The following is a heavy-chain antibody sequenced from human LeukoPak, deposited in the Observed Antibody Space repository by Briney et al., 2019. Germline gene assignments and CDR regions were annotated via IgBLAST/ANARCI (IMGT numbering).Heavy chain of an antibody. CDR3: ARDWGYCSSTSCSSLYY. D-gene: IGHD2-2*01. CDR2: ISSSGSTI. CDR1: GFTFSSYE. J-gene: IGHJ4*02. V-gene: IGHV3-48*03. Sequence: PGGSLRLSCAASGFTFSSYEMNWVRQAPGKGLEWVSYISSSGSTIYYADSVKGRFTISRDNAKNSLYLQMNSLRAEDTAVYYCARDWGYCSSTSCSSLYYWGQGTLVTVSS.